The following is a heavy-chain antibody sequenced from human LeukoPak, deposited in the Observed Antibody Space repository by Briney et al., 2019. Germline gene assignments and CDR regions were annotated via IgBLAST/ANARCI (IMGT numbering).Heavy chain of an antibody. Sequence: SETLSLTCALYGGSFSGYYGSWLRQPPGKGLEWLGEIIHSGRTNYNLSLKSRVTISVDTSKNQSYLKLSPVTDADTAVYYCARALLRYFGWSTRGNWFDPWGQGTLVTVSS. CDR3: ARALLRYFGWSTRGNWFDP. V-gene: IGHV4-34*12. CDR1: GGSFSGYY. CDR2: IIHSGRT. J-gene: IGHJ5*02. D-gene: IGHD3-9*01.